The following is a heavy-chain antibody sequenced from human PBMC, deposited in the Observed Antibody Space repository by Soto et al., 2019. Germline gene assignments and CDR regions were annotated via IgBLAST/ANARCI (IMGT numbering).Heavy chain of an antibody. J-gene: IGHJ3*02. V-gene: IGHV4-30-4*01. CDR1: GGSISTGDYY. D-gene: IGHD3-3*01. CDR3: ARVTPSYYEFWSGDAFDI. Sequence: QVQLQESGPGLVKPSQTLSLTCTVSGGSISTGDYYWSWIRQPPGKGLEWIGYIYYSGSTYYNPSLKSRVTISVDASKNQFSLKLSSVTAADTAVYYCARVTPSYYEFWSGDAFDIWGQGTMVAVSS. CDR2: IYYSGST.